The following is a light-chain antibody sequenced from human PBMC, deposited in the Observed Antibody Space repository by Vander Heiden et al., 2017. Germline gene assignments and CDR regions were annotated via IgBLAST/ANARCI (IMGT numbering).Light chain of an antibody. CDR2: GAA. Sequence: DIVMTQSPDSLAVSLGERATINCKSSQSVLSSSNNKNYLTWFQQKPGQPPKLLMYGAATRESGVPDRFRGSGSGTDFTLTISSLQAEDVAVYYCQQYYKIPRTFGQGTKVEIK. CDR3: QQYYKIPRT. J-gene: IGKJ1*01. V-gene: IGKV4-1*01. CDR1: QSVLSSSNNKNY.